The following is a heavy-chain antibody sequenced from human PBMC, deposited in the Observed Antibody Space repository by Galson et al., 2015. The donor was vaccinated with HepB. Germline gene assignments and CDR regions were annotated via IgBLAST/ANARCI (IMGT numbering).Heavy chain of an antibody. Sequence: CAISGDSVSSNSAAWNWIRQSPSRGLEWLGRTYYRSKWYNDYAVSVKSRITINPDTSKNQFSLQLNSVTPEDMAVYYCARDPRTLAVAGTYYYYGMDVWGQGTTVTVSS. J-gene: IGHJ6*02. D-gene: IGHD6-19*01. CDR2: TYYRSKWYN. CDR3: ARDPRTLAVAGTYYYYGMDV. CDR1: GDSVSSNSAA. V-gene: IGHV6-1*01.